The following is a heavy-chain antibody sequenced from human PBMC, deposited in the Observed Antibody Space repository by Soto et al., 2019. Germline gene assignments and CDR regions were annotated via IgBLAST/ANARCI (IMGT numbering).Heavy chain of an antibody. V-gene: IGHV3-33*01. Sequence: QVQLVESGGGVVQPGRSLRLSCAASGFTFSSYGMHWVRQAPGKGLEWVAVIWYDGSNKYYADSVKGRFTISRDNSKNTLYLQMNSLRAEDTAVYYCARVPGYCSGGSCYPGYWGQGTLVTVSS. CDR3: ARVPGYCSGGSCYPGY. CDR2: IWYDGSNK. CDR1: GFTFSSYG. J-gene: IGHJ4*02. D-gene: IGHD2-15*01.